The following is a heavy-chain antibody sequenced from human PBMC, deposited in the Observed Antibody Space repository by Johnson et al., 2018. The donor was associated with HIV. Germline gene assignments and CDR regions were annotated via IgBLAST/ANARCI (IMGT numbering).Heavy chain of an antibody. Sequence: EVQLVEPGGGFLQPGGSLRLSCTASDFTVSSNYMSWVRQAPGKGLEWVSVIYSGGNTYYTDSVRGRFTISRDNSKNTLFLQMNSLRVEDTAVYYCARLKNGAFDIWGQGTMVTVSS. D-gene: IGHD2-8*01. J-gene: IGHJ3*02. V-gene: IGHV3-53*01. CDR1: DFTVSSNY. CDR3: ARLKNGAFDI. CDR2: IYSGGNT.